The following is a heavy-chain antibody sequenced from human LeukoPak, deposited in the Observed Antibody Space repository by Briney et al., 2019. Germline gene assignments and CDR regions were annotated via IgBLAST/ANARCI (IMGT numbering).Heavy chain of an antibody. J-gene: IGHJ4*02. V-gene: IGHV3-15*01. CDR2: IKTKIDGGTT. CDR1: GFIFSKAW. D-gene: IGHD2-2*01. CDR3: TRGFCSSIRCYEGPSDY. Sequence: GGSLRLYCAASGFIFSKAWMSWVRQAPGKGLEWVGHIKTKIDGGTTDYAAPVKGRFIVSRDDSKNTLYLQMNSLNTEDTAVYYCTRGFCSSIRCYEGPSDYWGQGTVVTVSS.